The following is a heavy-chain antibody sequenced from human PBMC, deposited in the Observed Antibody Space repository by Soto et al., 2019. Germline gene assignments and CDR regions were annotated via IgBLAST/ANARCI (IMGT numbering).Heavy chain of an antibody. V-gene: IGHV4-61*03. CDR2: IYYSGST. CDR1: GGSVSSGSHY. J-gene: IGHJ5*02. CDR3: ARDTSYDFWSGYVGFDP. D-gene: IGHD3-3*01. Sequence: QVQLQESGPGRVKTSATLSLTCTVSGGSVSSGSHYWSWIRQPPGKGLEWIGNIYYSGSTKYNPSLKRRVTISVDSSTNHFSLNLRSVTTADTALYYCARDTSYDFWSGYVGFDPWGQGTLVTVSS.